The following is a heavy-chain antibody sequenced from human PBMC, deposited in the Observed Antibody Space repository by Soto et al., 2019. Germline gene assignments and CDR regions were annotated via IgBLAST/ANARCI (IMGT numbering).Heavy chain of an antibody. CDR3: ARGFPADDSNIEYYYYGMDV. Sequence: QVQLVQSGAEVKKPGASVKVSCKASGYTFTSYDINWVRQATGQGLEWMGWMNPNSGNTGYAQKFQGRVTMTRNTSXXTXYXXLSSLRSEDTAVYYCARGFPADDSNIEYYYYGMDVWGQGTTVTVSS. V-gene: IGHV1-8*01. D-gene: IGHD4-4*01. J-gene: IGHJ6*02. CDR2: MNPNSGNT. CDR1: GYTFTSYD.